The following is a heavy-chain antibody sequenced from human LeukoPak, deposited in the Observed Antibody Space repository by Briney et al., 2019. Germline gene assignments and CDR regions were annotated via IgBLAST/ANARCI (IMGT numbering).Heavy chain of an antibody. V-gene: IGHV4-4*09. CDR3: ARQGTYYDFWSGYSHHYFDY. Sequence: PSETLSLTCTVSGGSISGYYWSWIRQPPGQGLEWIAYIHSNGYTNYNPSLKSRVTISVDTSKNQFSLKLSSVTAADTAVYYCARQGTYYDFWSGYSHHYFDYWGQGTLVTVSS. D-gene: IGHD3-3*01. J-gene: IGHJ4*02. CDR2: IHSNGYT. CDR1: GGSISGYY.